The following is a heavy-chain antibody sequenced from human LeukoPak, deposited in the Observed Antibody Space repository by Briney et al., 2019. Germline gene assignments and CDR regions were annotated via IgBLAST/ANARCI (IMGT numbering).Heavy chain of an antibody. CDR2: IYPGDSDT. CDR1: GYCFTSYW. D-gene: IGHD6-13*01. Sequence: GGSLKISSKGSGYCFTSYWIGWVRQMPGKGLEWMGIIYPGDSDTRYSPSFQGKVTIPADKSISTAYLQWSSLKASDTAMYYCAIPWSSSPPGGFQHWGQGTLVTVSS. J-gene: IGHJ1*01. CDR3: AIPWSSSPPGGFQH. V-gene: IGHV5-51*01.